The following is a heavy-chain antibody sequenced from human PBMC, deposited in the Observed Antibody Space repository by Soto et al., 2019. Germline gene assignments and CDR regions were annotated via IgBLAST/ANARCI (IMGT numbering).Heavy chain of an antibody. J-gene: IGHJ6*02. CDR2: ISAYNGNT. CDR3: ARDHIAVAGTNYYGMDV. D-gene: IGHD6-19*01. V-gene: IGHV1-18*01. CDR1: GYTFTSYG. Sequence: QVQLVQSGAEVKKPGASVKVSCKASGYTFTSYGIIWVRQAPGQGLEWMGWISAYNGNTNYAQKLQGRVTMTTDTSTSTAYMDLRSLRSDDTAVYYCARDHIAVAGTNYYGMDVWGQGTTVTVSS.